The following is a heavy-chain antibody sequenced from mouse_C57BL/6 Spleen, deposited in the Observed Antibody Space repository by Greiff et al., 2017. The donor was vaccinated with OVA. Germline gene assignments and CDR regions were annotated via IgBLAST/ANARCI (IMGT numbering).Heavy chain of an antibody. CDR3: TRSKGSSFDY. D-gene: IGHD1-1*01. J-gene: IGHJ2*01. CDR2: IDPETGGT. CDR1: GYTFTDYE. V-gene: IGHV1-15*01. Sequence: VQLQQSGAELVRPGASVTLSCKASGYTFTDYEMHWVKQTPVHGLEWIGAIDPETGGTAYNQKFKGKAILTADKSSSTAYIELRSLTSEDSAVYYCTRSKGSSFDYWGQGTTLTVSS.